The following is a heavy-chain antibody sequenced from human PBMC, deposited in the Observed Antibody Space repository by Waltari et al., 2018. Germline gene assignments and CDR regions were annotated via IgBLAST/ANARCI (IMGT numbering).Heavy chain of an antibody. D-gene: IGHD3-9*01. CDR1: GFTFSSYA. V-gene: IGHV3-23*03. CDR3: AKGEAGLLRYFDWLFAGMGFDY. CDR2: IYSGGST. Sequence: EVQLLESGGGLVQPGGSLRLSCAASGFTFSSYAMSWVRQAPGKGLEWVSVIYSGGSTYYADSVKGRFTISGDDSKNTVYLKMNSLRAEGTAVYYCAKGEAGLLRYFDWLFAGMGFDYWGQGTLVTVSS. J-gene: IGHJ4*02.